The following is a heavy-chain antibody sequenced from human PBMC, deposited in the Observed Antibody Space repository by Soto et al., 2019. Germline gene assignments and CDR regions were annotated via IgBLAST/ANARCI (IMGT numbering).Heavy chain of an antibody. J-gene: IGHJ3*02. D-gene: IGHD3-3*01. Sequence: EVQLVESGGGLVQPGGSLRLSCAASGFTFSSNWMSWVRQAPWKGLEWVANIEQDGSEKYYVDSVKGRFTISRDNAKNSLYLQMNSLRAEDTAVYHCARMNYDFWSGHDAFDIWGQGTMVTVSS. CDR3: ARMNYDFWSGHDAFDI. V-gene: IGHV3-7*01. CDR2: IEQDGSEK. CDR1: GFTFSSNW.